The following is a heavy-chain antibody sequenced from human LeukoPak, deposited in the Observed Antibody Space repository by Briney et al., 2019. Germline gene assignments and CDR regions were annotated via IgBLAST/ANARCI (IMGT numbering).Heavy chain of an antibody. D-gene: IGHD6-13*01. V-gene: IGHV3-23*01. CDR3: AKGPKDVSYSSSWYVAPSWFDP. Sequence: PGGSLRLSCAASGFTFSSYAMSWVRQAPGKGLEWVSAISGSGGSTYYADSVKGRFTISRDNSKNTLYLQMNSLRAEDTAVYYCAKGPKDVSYSSSWYVAPSWFDPWGQGTLVTVSS. CDR2: ISGSGGST. J-gene: IGHJ5*02. CDR1: GFTFSSYA.